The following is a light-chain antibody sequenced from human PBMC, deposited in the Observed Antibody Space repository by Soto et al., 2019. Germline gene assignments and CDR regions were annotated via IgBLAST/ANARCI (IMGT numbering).Light chain of an antibody. V-gene: IGLV1-44*01. CDR2: SNN. CDR3: AAWDDSLSGNV. CDR1: SSNIGTNT. Sequence: QSVLTQPPSASGTPGQRVTISCSGSSSNIGTNTVNWYQQLPGTAPKLLIYSNNQRPSGVPDRFSGSKSGTSASLAISGLQSEDEADYYCAAWDDSLSGNVFGSGTKVT. J-gene: IGLJ1*01.